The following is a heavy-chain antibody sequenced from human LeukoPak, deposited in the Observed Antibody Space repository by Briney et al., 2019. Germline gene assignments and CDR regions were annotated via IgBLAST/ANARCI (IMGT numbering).Heavy chain of an antibody. D-gene: IGHD3-9*01. CDR2: ISSTSSTI. CDR1: GFTFSDYY. V-gene: IGHV3-11*01. Sequence: SGGSLRLSCAASGFTFSDYYMSWIRQAPGKGLELVSYISSTSSTIFYADSVKGRFTISRDNPKNTLYLQMNSLRAEDTAVYYCAKWGDYDILTGYYDSDYWGQGTLVTVSS. CDR3: AKWGDYDILTGYYDSDY. J-gene: IGHJ4*02.